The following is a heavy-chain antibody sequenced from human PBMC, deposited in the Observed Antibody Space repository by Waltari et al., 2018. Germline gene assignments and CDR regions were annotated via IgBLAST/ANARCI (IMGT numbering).Heavy chain of an antibody. CDR2: ISSTSSYI. Sequence: EVQLVESGGGLVKPGGSLRLSCAASGFTFNTYTMNWVRQAPGKGLGWISSISSTSSYIYYADSVKGRFTISRDNAKNSLYLQMSSLRAEDTAVYYCARDRISNSYYYYSLDVWGQGTTVTVSS. J-gene: IGHJ6*02. CDR3: ARDRISNSYYYYSLDV. V-gene: IGHV3-21*01. CDR1: GFTFNTYT. D-gene: IGHD3-16*01.